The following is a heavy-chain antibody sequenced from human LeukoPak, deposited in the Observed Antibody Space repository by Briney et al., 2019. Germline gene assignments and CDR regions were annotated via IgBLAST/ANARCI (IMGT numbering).Heavy chain of an antibody. Sequence: NPSETLSLTCTVSGGSISNYYWSWIRQPPGKGLEWIGYIYYSGSTNYNPSLKSRVTISVDTSKNQFSLKLSSVTAADTAVYYCASHLYGYGMDVWGQGTTVTVSS. CDR1: GGSISNYY. D-gene: IGHD4-17*01. CDR3: ASHLYGYGMDV. J-gene: IGHJ6*02. V-gene: IGHV4-59*01. CDR2: IYYSGST.